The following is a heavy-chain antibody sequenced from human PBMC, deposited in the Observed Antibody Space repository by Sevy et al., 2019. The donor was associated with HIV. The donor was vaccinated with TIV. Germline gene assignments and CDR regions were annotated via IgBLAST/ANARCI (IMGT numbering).Heavy chain of an antibody. V-gene: IGHV3-21*01. D-gene: IGHD1-1*01. CDR2: ISSTSAYI. CDR3: ARAVLEISSWRSDY. CDR1: GFTFSSYR. J-gene: IGHJ4*02. Sequence: GGSLRLSCAASGFTFSSYRMTWVRQAPGKGLEWVSCISSTSAYINYADSVKGRFTISRDNAKNLLYLQMDSRSAEDTAVYYCARAVLEISSWRSDYWGQGPLVTVSS.